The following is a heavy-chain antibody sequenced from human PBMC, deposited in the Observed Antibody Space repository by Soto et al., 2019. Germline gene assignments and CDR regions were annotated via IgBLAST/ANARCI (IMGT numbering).Heavy chain of an antibody. CDR3: TASGYDTFIDY. Sequence: EVQLVESGGGLVQPGGSLKLSCAAPGFTFSGSAMRWVRQASGKGLEWVGRIRSKAKSYATAYAASVNGRFTISRDDSRNTAYLQMNSLKTEDTAVYYCTASGYDTFIDYWGQGTLVTVSS. V-gene: IGHV3-73*02. CDR2: IRSKAKSYAT. D-gene: IGHD5-12*01. J-gene: IGHJ4*02. CDR1: GFTFSGSA.